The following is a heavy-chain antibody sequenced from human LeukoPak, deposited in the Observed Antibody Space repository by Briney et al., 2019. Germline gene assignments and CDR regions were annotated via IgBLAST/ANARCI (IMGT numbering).Heavy chain of an antibody. CDR2: ISGSGGST. CDR1: GFTLSSYA. CDR3: AKLYYDSSGIGFDY. Sequence: PGGSLRLSCAASGFTLSSYAMSWVRQAPGKGLEWVSAISGSGGSTYYADSVKGRFTISRDNSKNTLYLQMNSLRAEDTAVYYCAKLYYDSSGIGFDYWGQGTLVTVSS. D-gene: IGHD3-22*01. V-gene: IGHV3-23*01. J-gene: IGHJ4*02.